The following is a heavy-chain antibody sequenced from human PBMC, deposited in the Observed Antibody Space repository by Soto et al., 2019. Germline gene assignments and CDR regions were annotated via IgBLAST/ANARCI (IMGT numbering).Heavy chain of an antibody. CDR3: AKELQKYYYDSSGYSSIFDYYGMDV. CDR1: GFTLSSYG. V-gene: IGHV3-30*18. D-gene: IGHD3-22*01. J-gene: IGHJ6*02. Sequence: GGWLRLSCAASGFTLSSYGMHWVRQAPGKGLEWVAVRSYEGSNKYYAGSVKGRFTISRDNSKNTLYLQMNSLRAEDTAVYYCAKELQKYYYDSSGYSSIFDYYGMDVWGQGTTVTVSS. CDR2: RSYEGSNK.